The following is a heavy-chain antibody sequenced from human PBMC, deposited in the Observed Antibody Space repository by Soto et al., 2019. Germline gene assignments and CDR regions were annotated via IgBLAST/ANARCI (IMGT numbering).Heavy chain of an antibody. Sequence: SETLSLTCAISGAPITWGDYSWNWIRQPPGKGLEWIGYIFHGGSTYYNPSLRSRVAISADTSRNQFSLRVTSVTAADTAVYYCAGREFASSSFHYYYYAVDVWGQGTTVTVSS. J-gene: IGHJ6*02. CDR3: AGREFASSSFHYYYYAVDV. CDR2: IFHGGST. D-gene: IGHD6-6*01. V-gene: IGHV4-30-2*01. CDR1: GAPITWGDYS.